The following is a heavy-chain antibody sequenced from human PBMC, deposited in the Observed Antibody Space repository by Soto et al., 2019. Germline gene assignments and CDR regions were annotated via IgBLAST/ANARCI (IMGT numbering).Heavy chain of an antibody. V-gene: IGHV3-30*18. Sequence: QVQLVESGGGVVQPGRSLRLSCAASGFTFSSYGMHWVRQAPGKGLEWVAVISYDGSNKYYADSVKGRFTISRDNSKNTRYLPMNSLRAEDTAVYYCAKARGYSYRAGFDYWGQGTLVTVSS. CDR2: ISYDGSNK. CDR1: GFTFSSYG. J-gene: IGHJ4*02. D-gene: IGHD5-18*01. CDR3: AKARGYSYRAGFDY.